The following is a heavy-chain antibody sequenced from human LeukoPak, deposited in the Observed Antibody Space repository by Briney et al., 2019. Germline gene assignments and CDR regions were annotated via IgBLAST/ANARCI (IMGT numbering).Heavy chain of an antibody. Sequence: GGSLRLSCAASGFTVSGNYMSWVRQAPGKGLEWVSDIYSGGSTYYADSVKGRFTISRDNSKNTLYLQMNSLRAEDTAVYYCARGTSGWSPAPFDYWGQGTLVTVSS. D-gene: IGHD6-19*01. J-gene: IGHJ4*02. V-gene: IGHV3-53*01. CDR2: IYSGGST. CDR1: GFTVSGNY. CDR3: ARGTSGWSPAPFDY.